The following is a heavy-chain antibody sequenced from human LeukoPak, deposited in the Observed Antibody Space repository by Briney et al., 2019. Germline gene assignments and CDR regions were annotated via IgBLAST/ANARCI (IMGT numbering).Heavy chain of an antibody. V-gene: IGHV1-2*02. CDR1: GYTFTVYY. D-gene: IGHD3-10*01. J-gene: IGHJ4*02. Sequence: ASVTVSFKASGYTFTVYYMHWVRQAPGQGLEWMGWINPNSGGTNYAQKFQGRVTMTRDTSISTVYLELSRLTSDDTAVYYCARRTYAGGSGSHTLEYWGQGTLITVSS. CDR3: ARRTYAGGSGSHTLEY. CDR2: INPNSGGT.